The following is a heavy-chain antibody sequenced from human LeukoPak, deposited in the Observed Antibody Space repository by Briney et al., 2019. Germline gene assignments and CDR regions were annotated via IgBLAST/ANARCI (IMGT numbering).Heavy chain of an antibody. V-gene: IGHV5-51*01. Sequence: GESLKISLKRSGSSFVTYGIAGSRQMPGKGLEWMGIIYPGDSDTEYSPSFRGQVIISVDKSIHTAYLQWSSLSVSHTAIYYCATSLRGAYDVWGQGTMVTVSS. J-gene: IGHJ3*01. CDR3: ATSLRGAYDV. CDR2: IYPGDSDT. CDR1: GSSFVTYG. D-gene: IGHD4-17*01.